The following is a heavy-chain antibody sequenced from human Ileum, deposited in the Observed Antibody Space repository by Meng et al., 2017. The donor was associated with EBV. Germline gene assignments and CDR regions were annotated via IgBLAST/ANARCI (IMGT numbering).Heavy chain of an antibody. CDR3: ARGGGVLTPLDY. Sequence: QVQLQQLGAGRLKPSATLSLTCAVYGGSFSDYFWSWIRQPPGKGLEWIGEINHNGGTNYNPSLNPSLKSRVTISVDTSKNQFSLKLSSVTAADTAVYYCARGGGVLTPLDYWGQGTLVTVSS. D-gene: IGHD2-8*02. CDR1: GGSFSDYF. CDR2: INHNGGT. V-gene: IGHV4-34*01. J-gene: IGHJ4*02.